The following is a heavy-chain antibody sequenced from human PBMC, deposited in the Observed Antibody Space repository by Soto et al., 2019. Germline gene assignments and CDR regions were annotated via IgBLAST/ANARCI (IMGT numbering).Heavy chain of an antibody. CDR1: GFTFTSSA. CDR2: IVVGSGNT. V-gene: IGHV1-58*01. Sequence: QMQLVQSGPEVKKPGTSVKVSCKASGFTFTSSAVQWVRQARGQRLEWIGWIVVGSGNTNYAQKFQERVTITRDMSTSTAYMELRSLRSEDTAVYYCANGGYYYDSSGSGYWGQGTLVTVSS. CDR3: ANGGYYYDSSGSGY. J-gene: IGHJ4*02. D-gene: IGHD3-22*01.